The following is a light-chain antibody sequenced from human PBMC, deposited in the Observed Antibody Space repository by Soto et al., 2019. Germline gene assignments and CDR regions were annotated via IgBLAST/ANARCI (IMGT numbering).Light chain of an antibody. J-gene: IGKJ1*01. Sequence: IVMTQSPATLSVSPGERATLSCRASQSVSSNLAWYQQKPGQAPRLLIYGASSRATGIPDRFSGSGSGTDFTLTIRRLEPEDFAVYYCQQYGSSYPWTVGQGTKVDIK. V-gene: IGKV3-20*01. CDR1: QSVSSN. CDR2: GAS. CDR3: QQYGSSYPWT.